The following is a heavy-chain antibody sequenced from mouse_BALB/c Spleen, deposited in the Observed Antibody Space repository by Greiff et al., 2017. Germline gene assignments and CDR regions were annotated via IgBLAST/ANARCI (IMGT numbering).Heavy chain of an antibody. D-gene: IGHD1-2*01. V-gene: IGHV1-80*01. CDR2: IYPGDGDT. CDR3: TRNRITTAGYAMDY. Sequence: QVQLQQSGAELVRPGSSVKISCKASGYAFSSYWMNWVKQRPGQGLEWIGQIYPGDGDTNYNGKFKGKATLTADKSSSTAYMQLSSLTSEDSAVYYCTRNRITTAGYAMDYWGQGTSVTVSS. J-gene: IGHJ4*01. CDR1: GYAFSSYW.